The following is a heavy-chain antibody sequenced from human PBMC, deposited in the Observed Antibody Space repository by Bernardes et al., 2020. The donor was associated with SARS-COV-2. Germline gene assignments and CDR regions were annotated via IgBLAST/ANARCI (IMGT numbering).Heavy chain of an antibody. V-gene: IGHV1-2*02. CDR1: GYTFTGYY. CDR2: INPNSGGT. D-gene: IGHD2-2*01. Sequence: ASVKVSCKASGYTFTGYYMHWVRQAPGQGLEWMGWINPNSGGTNYAQKFQGRVTMTRDTSISTAYMELSRLRSDDTAVYYCARDPTRIRGDLDYWGQGTLVTFSS. CDR3: ARDPTRIRGDLDY. J-gene: IGHJ4*02.